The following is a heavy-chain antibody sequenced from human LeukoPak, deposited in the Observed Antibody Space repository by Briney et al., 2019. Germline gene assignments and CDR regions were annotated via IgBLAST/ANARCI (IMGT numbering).Heavy chain of an antibody. CDR1: GLIFSRYD. D-gene: IGHD5-18*01. V-gene: IGHV3-48*01. J-gene: IGHJ6*03. CDR3: ARIGVYSYGRGNYYYYLDV. CDR2: ISSSSSTI. Sequence: GGSLRLSCAASGLIFSRYDMNWVRQAPGKDLEWISYISSSSSTIHYADSVKGRFTISRDNAKNSVYLQMNSLRAEDTAVYYCARIGVYSYGRGNYYYYLDVWGDGTTVTVSS.